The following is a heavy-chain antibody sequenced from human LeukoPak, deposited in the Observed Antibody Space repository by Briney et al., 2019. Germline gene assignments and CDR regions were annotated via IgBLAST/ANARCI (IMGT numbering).Heavy chain of an antibody. CDR3: ARDGIADYYYYMDV. V-gene: IGHV3-53*01. J-gene: IGHJ6*03. CDR1: GVNVSNNY. CDR2: IYSGGST. Sequence: PGGSLRLSCAASGVNVSNNYMSWVRQAPRKGLEWVSSIYSGGSTYFADSVKGRFTISKDNSKNTVYLQMHSLRAEDTAVYYCARDGIADYYYYMDVWGKGTTVTVSS. D-gene: IGHD2-21*01.